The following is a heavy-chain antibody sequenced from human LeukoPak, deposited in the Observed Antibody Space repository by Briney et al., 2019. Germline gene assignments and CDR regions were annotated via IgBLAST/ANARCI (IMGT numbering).Heavy chain of an antibody. CDR1: GGSFSGYY. CDR3: ARGRSGYYDSSGYYYPVVYYHYYYMDV. Sequence: PSETLSLTCAVYGGSFSGYYWSWIRQPPGKGLEWIGEINHSGSTNYNPSLKSRVTISVDTSKNQFSLKLSSVTAADTAVYYCARGRSGYYDSSGYYYPVVYYHYYYMDVWGKGTTVTVSS. D-gene: IGHD3-22*01. CDR2: INHSGST. J-gene: IGHJ6*03. V-gene: IGHV4-34*01.